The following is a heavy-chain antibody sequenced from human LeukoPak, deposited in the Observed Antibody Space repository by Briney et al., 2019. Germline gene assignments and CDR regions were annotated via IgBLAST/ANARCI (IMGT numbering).Heavy chain of an antibody. CDR1: GFTPSSFW. Sequence: GGCLRPSCAASGFTPSSFWMSWVSQAPGDGLGWGANIKPVVREKYYVDTVKGRFTISRDNAKNSLYLQMNSLRAEDTAVYYCARDQKYYYDSSGYGYWGQGTLVTVSS. CDR2: IKPVVREK. V-gene: IGHV3-7*01. D-gene: IGHD3-22*01. J-gene: IGHJ4*02. CDR3: ARDQKYYYDSSGYGY.